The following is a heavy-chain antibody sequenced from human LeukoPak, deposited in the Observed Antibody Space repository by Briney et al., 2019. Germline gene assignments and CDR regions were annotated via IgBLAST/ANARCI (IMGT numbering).Heavy chain of an antibody. CDR2: INLNSRGT. J-gene: IGHJ3*02. D-gene: IGHD2/OR15-2a*01. V-gene: IGHV1-2*02. Sequence: ASVKVSCKASGYTFTDYYMHWGRQAPGQGVRWVEWINLNSRGTKYAQKFQGRVTMTRDTSISTAYMELNRLRSDDTAVYYCARERRGIDRAFDIWGQGTMVTVSS. CDR1: GYTFTDYY. CDR3: ARERRGIDRAFDI.